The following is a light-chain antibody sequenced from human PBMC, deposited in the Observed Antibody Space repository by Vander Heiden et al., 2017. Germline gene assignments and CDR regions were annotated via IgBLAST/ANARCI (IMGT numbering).Light chain of an antibody. CDR3: QQRSNWPGT. J-gene: IGKJ3*01. Sequence: EIVLTQSPATLSLSPGERATLSCRASQSVSSYLVWYQQKPGQAPRLLIYDASNRATGIPARFSGSGSGTDFTLTISRLEPEDFAVYYCQQRSNWPGTFGHTTIVDIK. CDR1: QSVSSY. V-gene: IGKV3-11*01. CDR2: DAS.